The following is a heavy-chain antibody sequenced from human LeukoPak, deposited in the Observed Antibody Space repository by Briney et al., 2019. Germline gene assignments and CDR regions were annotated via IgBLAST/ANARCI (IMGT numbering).Heavy chain of an antibody. V-gene: IGHV1-24*01. CDR3: ATRDTTDYYGSGSQTPRFDY. J-gene: IGHJ2*01. CDR2: FDPEDGET. D-gene: IGHD3-10*01. Sequence: ASVKVSCKVSGYTLTELSMHWVRQAPGKGLEWMGGFDPEDGETIYAQKFQGRVTMTEDTSTDTAYMELSSLRSEDTAVYYCATRDTTDYYGSGSQTPRFDYWGRGTLVTVSS. CDR1: GYTLTELS.